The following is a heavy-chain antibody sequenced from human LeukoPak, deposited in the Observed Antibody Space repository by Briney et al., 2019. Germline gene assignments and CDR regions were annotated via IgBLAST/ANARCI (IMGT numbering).Heavy chain of an antibody. CDR3: AKISTKYYYDSSGYPPH. J-gene: IGHJ4*02. CDR1: GFTFSSYW. CDR2: INSDGSST. D-gene: IGHD3-22*01. V-gene: IGHV3-74*01. Sequence: GGSLRLSCAASGFTFSSYWMHWVRQAPGKGLVWVSRINSDGSSTSYADSVKGRFTISRDNAKNTLYLQMNSLRAEDTAVYYCAKISTKYYYDSSGYPPHWGQGTLVTVSS.